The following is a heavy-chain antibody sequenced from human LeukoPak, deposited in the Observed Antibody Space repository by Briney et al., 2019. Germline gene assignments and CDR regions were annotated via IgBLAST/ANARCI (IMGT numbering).Heavy chain of an antibody. J-gene: IGHJ3*02. Sequence: VASVKVSCKASGGTFSSYAISWVRQAPGQGLEWMGGIIPIFGTANYAQKLQGRVTMTTDTSTSTAYMELRSLRSDDTAVYYCARVIKDAFDIWGQGTMVTVSS. CDR3: ARVIKDAFDI. D-gene: IGHD3-16*02. CDR2: IIPIFGTA. V-gene: IGHV1-69*05. CDR1: GGTFSSYA.